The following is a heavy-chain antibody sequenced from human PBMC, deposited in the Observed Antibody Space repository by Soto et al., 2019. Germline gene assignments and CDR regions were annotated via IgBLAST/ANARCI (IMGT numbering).Heavy chain of an antibody. CDR2: IYYSGST. J-gene: IGHJ4*02. Sequence: QVQLQESGPGLVKPSQTLSLTCTVSCGSISSGGYYWSWIRQHPGKGLEWIGYIYYSGSTYYNPSLNSRVTISVDTSKNQFSLKLISVSAAVTSVYYCARGLPGDGYVWGSYRSLYPVYWGQGTLVAVAS. CDR1: CGSISSGGYY. CDR3: ARGLPGDGYVWGSYRSLYPVY. D-gene: IGHD3-16*02. V-gene: IGHV4-31*03.